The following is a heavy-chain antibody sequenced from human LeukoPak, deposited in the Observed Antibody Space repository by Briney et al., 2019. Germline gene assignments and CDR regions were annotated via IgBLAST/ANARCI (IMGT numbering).Heavy chain of an antibody. D-gene: IGHD3-22*01. CDR3: ARGGIPHYSDNTGYFFGQF. J-gene: IGHJ4*02. V-gene: IGHV3-48*03. CDR2: ISSSGSTI. CDR1: GFTFSSYE. Sequence: GGSLRLSCAASGFTFSSYEMNWVRQAPGKGLEWVSYISSSGSTIYYADSVKGRFTISRDNAENSVYLQMNSLRTEDTAVYYCARGGIPHYSDNTGYFFGQFWGQGTRVTVSS.